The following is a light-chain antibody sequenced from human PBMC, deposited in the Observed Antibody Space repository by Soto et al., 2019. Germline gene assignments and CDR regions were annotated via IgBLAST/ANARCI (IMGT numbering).Light chain of an antibody. CDR2: RNN. CDR1: TSNIGSNY. Sequence: QSVLTQPPSASGTPGQGVTISCSGSTSNIGSNYVYWYQQLPGTAPKLLIYRNNQRPSGVPDRFSGSKSGTSASLAISGLRSDDEADYFCATGDDSMNGFYVFGDGTKATVL. V-gene: IGLV1-47*01. CDR3: ATGDDSMNGFYV. J-gene: IGLJ1*01.